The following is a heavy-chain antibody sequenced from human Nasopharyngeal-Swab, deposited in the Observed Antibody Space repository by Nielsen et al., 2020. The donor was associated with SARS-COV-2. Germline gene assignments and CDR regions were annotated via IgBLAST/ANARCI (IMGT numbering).Heavy chain of an antibody. CDR3: ATVGEFKRFDP. J-gene: IGHJ5*02. CDR1: GVIFSKYW. V-gene: IGHV3-74*01. D-gene: IGHD3-3*01. Sequence: GESLKISCVASGVIFSKYWMHWVRQAPGKGLVWVSRVNQDGSRTDYADSVRGRFTISRDDSNNTLYLQMNSLRADDSAVYYCATVGEFKRFDPWGQGTQVTVSS. CDR2: VNQDGSRT.